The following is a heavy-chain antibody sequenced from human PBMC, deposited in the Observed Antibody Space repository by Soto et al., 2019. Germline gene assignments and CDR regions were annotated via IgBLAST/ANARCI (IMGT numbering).Heavy chain of an antibody. CDR2: IYYSGST. Sequence: QVQLQESGPGLVKPSETLSLTCTVSGGSISSYYWSWIRQPPGKGLEWIGYIYYSGSTNYNPSLKSRVTRSVDTAKNQFSLKLSSVTAADTAVYYCAREGVSSSWYYYYGMDVWGQGITVTVSS. CDR3: AREGVSSSWYYYYGMDV. CDR1: GGSISSYY. V-gene: IGHV4-59*01. D-gene: IGHD6-13*01. J-gene: IGHJ6*02.